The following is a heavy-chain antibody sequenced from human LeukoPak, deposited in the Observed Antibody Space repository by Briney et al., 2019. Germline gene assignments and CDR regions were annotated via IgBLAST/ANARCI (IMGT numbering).Heavy chain of an antibody. CDR3: ASMHSSSWYRGFDP. J-gene: IGHJ5*02. CDR1: GGSISSGDYY. D-gene: IGHD6-13*01. CDR2: IYYSGST. V-gene: IGHV4-30-4*01. Sequence: RSQTLSLTCTVSGGSISSGDYYWSRIRQPPGKGLEWIGYIYYSGSTYYNPSLKSRVTISVDTSKNQFSLKLSSVTAADTAVYYCASMHSSSWYRGFDPWGQGTLVTVSS.